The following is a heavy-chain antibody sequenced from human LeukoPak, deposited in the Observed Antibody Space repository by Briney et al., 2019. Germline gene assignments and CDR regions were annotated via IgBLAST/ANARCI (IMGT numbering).Heavy chain of an antibody. J-gene: IGHJ5*02. Sequence: SQTLSLTCPVSGGSISSVDYCCSWIRQPPGKGLEWIGYIYYSGITYYNHSVKSRVTISVDTSKNQFSLKLSSVTAADTAVYYCARRVTYYYGSGPTNWFDPWGQGTLVTVSS. V-gene: IGHV4-30-4*01. CDR3: ARRVTYYYGSGPTNWFDP. CDR2: IYYSGIT. D-gene: IGHD3-10*01. CDR1: GGSISSVDYC.